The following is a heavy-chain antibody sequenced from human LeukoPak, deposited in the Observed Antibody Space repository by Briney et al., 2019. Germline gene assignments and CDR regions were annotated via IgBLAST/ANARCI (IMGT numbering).Heavy chain of an antibody. J-gene: IGHJ5*02. CDR1: GFTFSSYW. Sequence: GGSLRLSCAASGFTFSSYWMSWVRQAPGKGLEWVAVISYDGSNKYYADSVKGRFTISRDNSKNTLYLQMNSLRAEDTAVYYCARVLRGGWKNWFDPWGQGTLVTVSS. CDR2: ISYDGSNK. D-gene: IGHD6-19*01. V-gene: IGHV3-30-3*01. CDR3: ARVLRGGWKNWFDP.